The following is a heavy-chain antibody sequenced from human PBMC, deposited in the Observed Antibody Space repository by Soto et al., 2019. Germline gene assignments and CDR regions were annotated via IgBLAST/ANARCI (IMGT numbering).Heavy chain of an antibody. CDR3: ARSGITIFGVVTDWFDP. J-gene: IGHJ5*02. D-gene: IGHD3-3*01. V-gene: IGHV1-69*13. Sequence: SVKVSCKASGGTFSSYAISWVRQAPGQGLEWMGGIIPIFGTANYAQKFQGRVTITADESTSTAYMELSSLRSEDTAVYYCARSGITIFGVVTDWFDPWGQGTLVTVSS. CDR2: IIPIFGTA. CDR1: GGTFSSYA.